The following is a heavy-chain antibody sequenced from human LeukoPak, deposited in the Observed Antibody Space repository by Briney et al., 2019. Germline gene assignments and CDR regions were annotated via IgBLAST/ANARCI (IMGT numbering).Heavy chain of an antibody. V-gene: IGHV3-30-3*02. J-gene: IGHJ4*02. CDR2: ISYDGSNK. CDR3: AKNGGLRFLEWSSFDY. Sequence: GRSLRLSCAASGFTFSSYAMHWVRQAPGKGLEWVAVISYDGSNKYYADSVKGRFTISRDNSKNTLYLQMNSLRAEDTAVYYCAKNGGLRFLEWSSFDYWGQGTLVTVSS. CDR1: GFTFSSYA. D-gene: IGHD3-3*01.